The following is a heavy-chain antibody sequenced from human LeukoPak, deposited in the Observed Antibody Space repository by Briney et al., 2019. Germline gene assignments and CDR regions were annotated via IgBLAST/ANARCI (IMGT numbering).Heavy chain of an antibody. D-gene: IGHD3-16*01. CDR1: GFTFSSYW. CDR2: IKQDGSEK. J-gene: IGHJ4*02. CDR3: ARGPSSGNALNY. Sequence: GGSLRLSCVASGFTFSSYWMSWVRQAPGKGLEWVANIKQDGSEKDYVDSVKGRFTISRDNAKKSLYLQMNSLRAEDTAVYYCARGPSSGNALNYWGQGTLVTVSS. V-gene: IGHV3-7*04.